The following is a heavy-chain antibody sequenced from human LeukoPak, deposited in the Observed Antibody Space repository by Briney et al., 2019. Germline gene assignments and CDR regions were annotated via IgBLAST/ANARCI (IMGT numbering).Heavy chain of an antibody. J-gene: IGHJ3*02. Sequence: SETLSLTCTVSGGSISSYYWSWIRQPPGKGLEWIGYIYYSGSTYYNPSLKSRVTISVDTSKNQFSLKLSSVTAADTALYYCARGFISDGFDIWGQGTMVTVSS. CDR1: GGSISSYY. CDR3: ARGFISDGFDI. CDR2: IYYSGST. V-gene: IGHV4-59*08.